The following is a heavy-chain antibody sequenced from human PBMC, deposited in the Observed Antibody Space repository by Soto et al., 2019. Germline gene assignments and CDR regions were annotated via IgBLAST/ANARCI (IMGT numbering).Heavy chain of an antibody. Sequence: EVQLLESGGGLVQPGGSLRLSCAASGFTFSSYAMSWVRQAPGKGLEWVSASSGSGGSTYYADSVKGRFTISRDTSKNTLYLQMNSLRAEDTAVYYCAKDLDAWPEKYYFDYWGQGTLVTVSS. D-gene: IGHD5-12*01. CDR3: AKDLDAWPEKYYFDY. CDR1: GFTFSSYA. CDR2: SSGSGGST. J-gene: IGHJ4*02. V-gene: IGHV3-23*01.